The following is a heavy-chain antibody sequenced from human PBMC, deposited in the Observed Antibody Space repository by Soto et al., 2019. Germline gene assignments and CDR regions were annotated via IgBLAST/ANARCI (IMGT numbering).Heavy chain of an antibody. V-gene: IGHV1-58*02. CDR3: AAATLGYCSSTSCYMGRVYYYYGMDV. D-gene: IGHD2-2*02. Sequence: SVKVSCKASGFTFTSSAMQWVRQARGQRLEWIGWIVVGSGNTNYAQKFQERVTITRDMSTSTAYMELSSLRSEDTAVYYCAAATLGYCSSTSCYMGRVYYYYGMDVWGQGTTVTVSS. CDR1: GFTFTSSA. CDR2: IVVGSGNT. J-gene: IGHJ6*02.